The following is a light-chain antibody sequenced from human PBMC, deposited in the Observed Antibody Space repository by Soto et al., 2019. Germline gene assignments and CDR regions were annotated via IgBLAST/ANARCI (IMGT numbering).Light chain of an antibody. CDR3: SSYTSTSTYV. J-gene: IGLJ1*01. CDR2: HVS. Sequence: QSALTQPASVSGPPGQSITISCTGTRSDIGAYNYVSWYQQYPGKAPRHIIYHVSNPPSGVSDRFSGSKSGNSASLTISGLQAEDEADYYCSSYTSTSTYVFGTGTKLTVL. V-gene: IGLV2-14*01. CDR1: RSDIGAYNY.